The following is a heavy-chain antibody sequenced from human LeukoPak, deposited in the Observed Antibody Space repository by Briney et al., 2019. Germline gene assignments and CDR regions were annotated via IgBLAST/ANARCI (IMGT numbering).Heavy chain of an antibody. CDR3: TRDRGSSTLGDY. CDR1: GFTFGDYA. J-gene: IGHJ4*02. CDR2: IRSKAFGERA. D-gene: IGHD7-27*01. Sequence: GGSLRLSCTVSGFTFGDYAINWVRQAPGKGLEWVGFIRSKAFGERAEYAASVKGRFTISRDDSKSIAYLQMNSLKTEDTAVYYCTRDRGSSTLGDYWGQGTLVTVSS. V-gene: IGHV3-49*04.